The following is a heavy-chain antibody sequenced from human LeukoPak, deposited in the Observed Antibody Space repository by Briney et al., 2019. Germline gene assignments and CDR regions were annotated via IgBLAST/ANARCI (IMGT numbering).Heavy chain of an antibody. Sequence: ASVKVSCKAPGYTFTGYYMHWVRQAPGQGPEWMGWINPNSGGTNYAQKFQGRVTMTRDTSISTAYMELSRLRSDDTAVYYCARMYSSGWRYYFDYWGQGTLVTVSS. J-gene: IGHJ4*02. D-gene: IGHD6-19*01. CDR2: INPNSGGT. V-gene: IGHV1-2*02. CDR3: ARMYSSGWRYYFDY. CDR1: GYTFTGYY.